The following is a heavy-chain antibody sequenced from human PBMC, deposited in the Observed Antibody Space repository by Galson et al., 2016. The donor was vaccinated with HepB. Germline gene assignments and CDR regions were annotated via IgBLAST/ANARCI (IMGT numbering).Heavy chain of an antibody. Sequence: SLRLSCAASGFTFDDYAMHWVRQPPGKGLEWVSLITWDGRRASYADSVRGRFTISRDNSKNSLFLQMKNLRVEDTDFYYCVRNEPPYDSSGYPGDYWGQGTLVTVSS. J-gene: IGHJ4*02. D-gene: IGHD3-22*01. CDR2: ITWDGRRA. CDR1: GFTFDDYA. V-gene: IGHV3-43D*04. CDR3: VRNEPPYDSSGYPGDY.